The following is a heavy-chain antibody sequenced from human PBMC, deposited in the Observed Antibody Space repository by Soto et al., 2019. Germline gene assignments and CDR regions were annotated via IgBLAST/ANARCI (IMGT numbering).Heavy chain of an antibody. Sequence: PAEVSCKASGYTFTSYGISWARQAPGQGLEWMGWISAYNGNTNYAQKLQGRVTMTTDTSTSTAYMELRSLRSDDTAVYYCARDQSYGGAFDYWGQGTLVTVSS. CDR2: ISAYNGNT. V-gene: IGHV1-18*01. CDR1: GYTFTSYG. D-gene: IGHD2-21*01. CDR3: ARDQSYGGAFDY. J-gene: IGHJ4*02.